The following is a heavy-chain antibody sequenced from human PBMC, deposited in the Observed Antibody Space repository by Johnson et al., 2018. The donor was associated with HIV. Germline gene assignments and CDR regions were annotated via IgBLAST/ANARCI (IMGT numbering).Heavy chain of an antibody. D-gene: IGHD3/OR15-3a*01. J-gene: IGHJ3*02. V-gene: IGHV3-30*14. CDR3: ARDLGVDWSKGAFDM. CDR2: ISYDGSTK. CDR1: GLTFSSYV. Sequence: QVQLVESGGGVVQPGRSLRLSCAASGLTFSSYVMYWVRQAPGKGLEWVAVISYDGSTKYYADSVKGRFTISRDNSRHTLYLQMNSLRAEDTAVYYCARDLGVDWSKGAFDMWGQGTMVTVSS.